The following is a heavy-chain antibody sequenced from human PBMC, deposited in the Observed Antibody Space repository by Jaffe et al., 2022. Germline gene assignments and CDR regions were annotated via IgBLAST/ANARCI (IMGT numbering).Heavy chain of an antibody. CDR3: ARLGYYYGSGSYFAAPFDY. J-gene: IGHJ4*02. Sequence: QVQLQESGPGLVKPSETLSLTCAVSGYSISSGYYWGWIRQPPGKGLEWIGSIYHSGSTYYNPSLKSRVTISVDTSKNQFSLKLSSVTAADTAVYYCARLGYYYGSGSYFAAPFDYWGQGTLVTVSS. CDR2: IYHSGST. D-gene: IGHD3-10*01. CDR1: GYSISSGYY. V-gene: IGHV4-38-2*01.